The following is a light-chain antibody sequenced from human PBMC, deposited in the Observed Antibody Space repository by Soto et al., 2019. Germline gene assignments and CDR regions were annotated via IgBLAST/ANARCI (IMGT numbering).Light chain of an antibody. Sequence: DMVLTQSPGTLSLSPGERATLSCRASQTVSRSYLAWYQQKPGQAPRLLIYGASSRATGIPDRFSGSGSGTDFTLTISRLEPGDFAVYYCQQYDSSSYIFGQGTKLEIK. J-gene: IGKJ2*01. V-gene: IGKV3-20*01. CDR3: QQYDSSSYI. CDR2: GAS. CDR1: QTVSRSY.